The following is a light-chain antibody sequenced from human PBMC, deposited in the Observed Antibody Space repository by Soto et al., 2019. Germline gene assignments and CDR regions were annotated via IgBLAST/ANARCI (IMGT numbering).Light chain of an antibody. CDR3: QQYDSSPRG. CDR1: QSVYSSY. CDR2: GAS. J-gene: IGKJ1*01. V-gene: IGKV3-20*01. Sequence: EIVLTQSPGTLSLSPGERATLSCRASQSVYSSYLAWHQNKPGQAPRLLIYGASNRATGIPDRFSGSGSGTDFTLTISRLEHEDFAVYYCQQYDSSPRGFGQGTRVEIK.